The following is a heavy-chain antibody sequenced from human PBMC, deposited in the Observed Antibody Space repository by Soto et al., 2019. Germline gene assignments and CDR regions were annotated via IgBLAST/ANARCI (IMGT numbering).Heavy chain of an antibody. CDR3: ARLHCDSPNCVPLDP. CDR2: MYYSGTS. Sequence: SETLSLTCTVSGGSISDDTYYWGWIRQPPGKRLEWIGSMYYSGTSSYNPSLKSRVSMSVDTSKKQLSLRLTSVTAADTAVYYCARLHCDSPNCVPLDPWGQGTLVTVSS. D-gene: IGHD3-22*01. V-gene: IGHV4-39*01. J-gene: IGHJ5*02. CDR1: GGSISDDTYY.